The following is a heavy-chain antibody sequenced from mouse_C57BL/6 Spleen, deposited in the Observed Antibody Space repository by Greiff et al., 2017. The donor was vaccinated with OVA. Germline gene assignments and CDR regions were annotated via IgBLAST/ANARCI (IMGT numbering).Heavy chain of an antibody. V-gene: IGHV1-42*01. CDR3: ARGNQYYFDY. Sequence: EVQLQQSGPELVKPGASVKISCKASGYSFTGYYMNWVKQSPEKSLEWIGEINPSTGGTTYNQKFKAKATLTVDKSSSTAYMQLKRLTSEDSAVYYCARGNQYYFDYWGQGTTLTVSS. D-gene: IGHD2-1*01. J-gene: IGHJ2*01. CDR1: GYSFTGYY. CDR2: INPSTGGT.